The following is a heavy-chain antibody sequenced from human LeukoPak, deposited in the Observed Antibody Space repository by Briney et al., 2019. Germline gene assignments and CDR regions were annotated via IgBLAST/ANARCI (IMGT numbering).Heavy chain of an antibody. CDR1: GGSISSSSYY. Sequence: PSETLSLTCTVSGGSISSSSYYWGWIRQPPGKGLEWIGSIYYSGSTYYNPSLKSRVIISVDTSKNQFSLKLSSVTAADTAVYYCAREMVMVRGVEPFDYWGQGTLVTVSS. J-gene: IGHJ4*02. D-gene: IGHD3-10*01. CDR3: AREMVMVRGVEPFDY. CDR2: IYYSGST. V-gene: IGHV4-39*02.